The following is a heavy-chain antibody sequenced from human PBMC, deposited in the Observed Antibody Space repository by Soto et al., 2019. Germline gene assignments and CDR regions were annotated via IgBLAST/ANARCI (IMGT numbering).Heavy chain of an antibody. V-gene: IGHV1-69*01. CDR3: ARKGGGDCPGGGCFSLDF. J-gene: IGHJ4*02. D-gene: IGHD2-15*01. CDR1: GATFRTNP. CDR2: IVPMSGTP. Sequence: QVQLVQSGAEVKKPGSSVKVSCKVSGATFRTNPIAWVRQAPGQGLERMGGIVPMSGTPKYAQKFQDRVTLIADESTITAFMALIALSSAGTAIYYCARKGGGDCPGGGCFSLDFWGQGTLITVSS.